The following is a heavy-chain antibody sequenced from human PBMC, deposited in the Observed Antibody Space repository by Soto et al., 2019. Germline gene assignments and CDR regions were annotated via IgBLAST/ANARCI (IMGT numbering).Heavy chain of an antibody. Sequence: GASVKVSCKVSGHTLTELSMHWVRQAPGKGLEWMGGFDPEDGETIYAQKFQGRVTMTEDTSTDTAYMELSSLRSEDTAVYYCATPAPGIAAAVYYYGMDVWGQGTTVTVSS. CDR1: GHTLTELS. V-gene: IGHV1-24*01. D-gene: IGHD6-13*01. J-gene: IGHJ6*02. CDR3: ATPAPGIAAAVYYYGMDV. CDR2: FDPEDGET.